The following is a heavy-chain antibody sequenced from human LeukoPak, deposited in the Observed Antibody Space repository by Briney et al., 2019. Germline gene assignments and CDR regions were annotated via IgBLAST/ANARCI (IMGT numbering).Heavy chain of an antibody. D-gene: IGHD6-6*01. Sequence: GGSLRLSCAASGFTFSSYGMHWVRQAPGKGLEGVAFIRYDGSNKYYADSVKGRFTISRDNSKNTLYLQMNSLRAEDTAVYYCAKERTIAARPENWFDPWGQGTLVTVSS. CDR1: GFTFSSYG. J-gene: IGHJ5*02. CDR2: IRYDGSNK. V-gene: IGHV3-30*02. CDR3: AKERTIAARPENWFDP.